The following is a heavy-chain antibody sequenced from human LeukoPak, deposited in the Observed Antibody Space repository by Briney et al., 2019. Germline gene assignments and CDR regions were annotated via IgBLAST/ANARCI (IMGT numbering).Heavy chain of an antibody. CDR2: INHSGST. Sequence: SETLSLTCAVYGGSFSGYYWSWIRQPPGKGLEWMGEINHSGSTNYNPSLKSRVTISVDTSKNQFSLKLSSVTAADTAVYYCARASSSTSLANWFDPWGQGTLVTVSS. V-gene: IGHV4-34*01. J-gene: IGHJ5*02. D-gene: IGHD2-2*01. CDR1: GGSFSGYY. CDR3: ARASSSTSLANWFDP.